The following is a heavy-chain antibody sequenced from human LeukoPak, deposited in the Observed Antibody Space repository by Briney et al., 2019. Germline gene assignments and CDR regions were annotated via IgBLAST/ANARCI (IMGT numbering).Heavy chain of an antibody. D-gene: IGHD5-12*01. J-gene: IGHJ3*02. CDR2: VYISGST. CDR3: ARGGSGNGDASDM. CDR1: GGSISSYY. Sequence: SETLSLTCTVSGGSISSYYWSWIRQPPGKGLEWIGRVYISGSTKYNPSLRGRVTMSVDTSKNQFSLKLTSMTAADTAIYYCARGGSGNGDASDMWGPGTMVTVSS. V-gene: IGHV4-4*07.